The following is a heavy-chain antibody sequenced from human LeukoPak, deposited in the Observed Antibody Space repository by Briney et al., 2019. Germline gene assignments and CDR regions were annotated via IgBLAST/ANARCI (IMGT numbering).Heavy chain of an antibody. V-gene: IGHV3-21*01. CDR3: ARHTGSFYYYYYMDV. D-gene: IGHD1-26*01. Sequence: GGSLRLSCAASGFTFSGYSMNWVRQAPGKGLEWVSSISISSSYIYYADSVKGRFTMSRDNAKNSLYLQMNSLRAEDTAVYYCARHTGSFYYYYYMDVWGKGTTVTVSS. CDR1: GFTFSGYS. J-gene: IGHJ6*03. CDR2: ISISSSYI.